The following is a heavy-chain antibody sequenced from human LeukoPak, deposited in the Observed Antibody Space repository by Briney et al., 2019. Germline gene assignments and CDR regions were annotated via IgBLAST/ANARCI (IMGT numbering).Heavy chain of an antibody. V-gene: IGHV3-53*01. J-gene: IGHJ4*02. CDR1: GFTVSSIY. Sequence: GGSLRLSCAASGFTVSSIYMSWVRQATGKGLEWVSVIYSGGGTDYADSVKGRFTISRDISKNTLYLQPNSLRVEDTAVYYCAKALRAYSYDYWGQGALVPVSS. CDR3: AKALRAYSYDY. CDR2: IYSGGGT. D-gene: IGHD5-18*01.